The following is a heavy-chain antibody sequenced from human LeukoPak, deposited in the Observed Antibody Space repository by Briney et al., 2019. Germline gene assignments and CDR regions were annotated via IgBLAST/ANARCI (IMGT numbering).Heavy chain of an antibody. CDR3: ARHPSLNYDILTGYYIGFDY. CDR2: IYYSGRT. D-gene: IGHD3-9*01. V-gene: IGHV4-59*08. Sequence: PSETLSLTCTVSGGSITSYYWSWIRQPPGKGLEWIGFIYYSGRTNYNPSLKSRVTMSVDTSKNQFSLKLSSVTAADTAVYYCARHPSLNYDILTGYYIGFDYWGQGTLVTVSS. CDR1: GGSITSYY. J-gene: IGHJ4*02.